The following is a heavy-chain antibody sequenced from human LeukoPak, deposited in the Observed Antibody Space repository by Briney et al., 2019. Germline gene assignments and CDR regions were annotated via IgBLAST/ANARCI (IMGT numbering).Heavy chain of an antibody. D-gene: IGHD1-7*01. CDR2: ISAYNGNT. CDR1: GYTFTSYG. V-gene: IGHV1-18*01. J-gene: IGHJ3*02. Sequence: GASVKVSCKASGYTFTSYGISWVRQAPGQGLEWMGWISAYNGNTNYAQKLQGRVTMTTDTSTSTAYMELRSLRSDDTAVYYCAREGTTGTTVFAFDIWGQGTMVTVSS. CDR3: AREGTTGTTVFAFDI.